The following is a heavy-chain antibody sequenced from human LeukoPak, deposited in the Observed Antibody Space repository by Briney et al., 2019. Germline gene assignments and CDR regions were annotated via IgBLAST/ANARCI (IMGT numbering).Heavy chain of an antibody. J-gene: IGHJ4*02. D-gene: IGHD4-23*01. Sequence: SVKVSCKASGDTFSSYAISWVRQAPGQGLEWMGGIIPIFGTPNYAQKFQGRVTITADESMSTAYMELSSLRSEDTAVYYCARGWLAETTVVTPYNYWGQGTLVTVSS. CDR3: ARGWLAETTVVTPYNY. CDR2: IIPIFGTP. CDR1: GDTFSSYA. V-gene: IGHV1-69*01.